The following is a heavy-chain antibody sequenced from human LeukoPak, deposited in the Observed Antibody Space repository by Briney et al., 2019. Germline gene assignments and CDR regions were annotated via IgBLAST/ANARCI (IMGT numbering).Heavy chain of an antibody. CDR2: ISAYNGNT. V-gene: IGHV1-18*01. D-gene: IGHD2-15*01. J-gene: IGHJ4*02. CDR3: ARASYCSDGSCYSDY. CDR1: RYTFTSSS. Sequence: ASVKVSCKASRYTFTSSSISWVRQAPGQGLEWMGWISAYNGNTIYAQKVKGRVTMTTDTSTSTAYMELRSLKSDDTAVYYCARASYCSDGSCYSDYWGQGTLVTVSS.